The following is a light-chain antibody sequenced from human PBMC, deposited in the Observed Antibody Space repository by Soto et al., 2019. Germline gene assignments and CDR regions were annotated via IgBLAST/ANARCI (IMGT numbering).Light chain of an antibody. CDR1: GSDVGGYNH. CDR3: SSYAGSNKGV. J-gene: IGLJ1*01. Sequence: QSALTQPASVSGSPGQSITISCAGTGSDVGGYNHVSWYQQHPGKAPKLMIYEVSRRPSGVPDRFSGSKSGNTASLTVSGLQAKDEADYYCSSYAGSNKGVFGTGTKVTVL. V-gene: IGLV2-8*01. CDR2: EVS.